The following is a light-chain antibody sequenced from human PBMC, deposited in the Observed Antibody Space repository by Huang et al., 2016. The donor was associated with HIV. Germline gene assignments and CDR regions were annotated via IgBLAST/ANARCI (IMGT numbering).Light chain of an antibody. CDR2: AAS. Sequence: EIVLTQSPGTLSLSPGERATLSCKASQSVSSSYLAWYQQKPGQAPRLLIYAASTRATGIPDRFSGSGSGTVFTLTISRLEPEVFAVYYCQQFRNSLTFGGGTKVEIK. J-gene: IGKJ4*01. V-gene: IGKV3-20*01. CDR3: QQFRNSLT. CDR1: QSVSSSY.